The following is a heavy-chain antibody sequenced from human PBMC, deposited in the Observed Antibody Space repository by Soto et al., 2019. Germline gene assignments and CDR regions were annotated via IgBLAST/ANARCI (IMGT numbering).Heavy chain of an antibody. CDR2: IFWDYVK. J-gene: IGHJ5*02. D-gene: IGHD6-25*01. Sequence: QITLKESGPTLVKPTQTLTLSCTFSGFSLSTSGVGVGWIRQPPGKALEWLALIFWDYVKRYSPSLKSRLTITKHTSKNQVVPTTTYTDPVDTGRYYRTHRQRSGATWFDPWGQGTLVTVSS. CDR3: THRQRSGATWFDP. V-gene: IGHV2-5*02. CDR1: GFSLSTSGVG.